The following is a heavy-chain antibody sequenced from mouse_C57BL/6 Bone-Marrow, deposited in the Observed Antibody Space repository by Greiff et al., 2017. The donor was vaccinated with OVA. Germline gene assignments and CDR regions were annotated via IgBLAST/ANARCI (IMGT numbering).Heavy chain of an antibody. CDR2: ISNGGGST. Sequence: EVKLMESGGGLVQPGGSLKLSCAASGFTFSDYYMYWVRQTPEKRLEWVAYISNGGGSTYYPDTVKGRFTISRDNAKNTLYLQMSSLNPEDTAMYYCARQAGNTPYAMDYWGQGTSVTVSS. CDR3: ARQAGNTPYAMDY. J-gene: IGHJ4*01. V-gene: IGHV5-12*01. CDR1: GFTFSDYY. D-gene: IGHD2-1*01.